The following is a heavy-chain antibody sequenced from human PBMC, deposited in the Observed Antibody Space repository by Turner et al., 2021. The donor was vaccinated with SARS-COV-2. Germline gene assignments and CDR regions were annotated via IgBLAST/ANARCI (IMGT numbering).Heavy chain of an antibody. J-gene: IGHJ6*02. CDR1: GFTFSSYA. Sequence: EVQLLESGGGLVQPGGSLRLSCAASGFTFSSYAMSWVRQAPGKGLGWVSAFSGSGGSTYYADSVKGRFTISRDNSKNTLYLQMNSLRAEDTAVYFCAKTYYDFWSGYGYYYYGMDVWGQGTTVTVSS. D-gene: IGHD3-3*01. CDR2: FSGSGGST. CDR3: AKTYYDFWSGYGYYYYGMDV. V-gene: IGHV3-23*01.